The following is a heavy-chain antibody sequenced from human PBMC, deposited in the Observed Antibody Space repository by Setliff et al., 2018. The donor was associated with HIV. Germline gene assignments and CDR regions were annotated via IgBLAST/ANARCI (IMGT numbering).Heavy chain of an antibody. CDR2: IYARGST. V-gene: IGHV4-4*08. D-gene: IGHD4-17*01. CDR3: ARITRSYGDYDYFYYMDV. J-gene: IGHJ6*03. Sequence: SETLSLTCSVSGGSISSNYWSWIRQSPGKGLEWIAYIYARGSTNYNPSLKSRVTISLNTSKNQFPLKLSSVTAADTAVYYCARITRSYGDYDYFYYMDVWGKGTTVTVSS. CDR1: GGSISSNY.